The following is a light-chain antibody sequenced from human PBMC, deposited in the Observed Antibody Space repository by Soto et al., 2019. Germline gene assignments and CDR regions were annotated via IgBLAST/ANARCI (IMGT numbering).Light chain of an antibody. J-gene: IGKJ1*01. CDR2: GAS. V-gene: IGKV3-20*01. CDR3: QQYGSSRA. Sequence: ELVWTQSPGTRSLSPGERATLSCRASQSISSSYLAWYQQKPGQAPRLLIYGASSRATDIPDRFSGSGSGTDSTLTISRLEPEDFAVYYCQQYGSSRAFGQGTKVDIK. CDR1: QSISSSY.